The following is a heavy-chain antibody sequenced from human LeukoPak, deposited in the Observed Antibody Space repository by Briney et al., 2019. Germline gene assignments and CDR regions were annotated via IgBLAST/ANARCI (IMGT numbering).Heavy chain of an antibody. CDR1: GFTFSDYS. CDR2: ISRSSRHV. J-gene: IGHJ1*01. Sequence: GGSLRLSCAASGFTFSDYSMNWVRQAPGKGLEWVSSISRSSRHVYYAGSIKGRFTISRDNAKNSLYLQMNSLRAEDMAVYFCVRDLMGSGSTTAYLHHWGQGTLVTVSS. D-gene: IGHD1-1*01. CDR3: VRDLMGSGSTTAYLHH. V-gene: IGHV3-21*01.